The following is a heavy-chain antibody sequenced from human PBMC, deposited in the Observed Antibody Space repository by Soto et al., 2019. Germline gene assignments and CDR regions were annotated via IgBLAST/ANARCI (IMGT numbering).Heavy chain of an antibody. J-gene: IGHJ3*02. V-gene: IGHV3-48*01. Sequence: GGSLRLSCAASGFTFSSYSMNWVRQAPGKGLEWVSYISSSSSTIYYADSVKGRFTISRDNAKNSLYLQMNSLRAEDTAVYYCASNPYYYGSGSYYKGAFDIWGQGTMVTVSS. CDR1: GFTFSSYS. CDR3: ASNPYYYGSGSYYKGAFDI. D-gene: IGHD3-10*01. CDR2: ISSSSSTI.